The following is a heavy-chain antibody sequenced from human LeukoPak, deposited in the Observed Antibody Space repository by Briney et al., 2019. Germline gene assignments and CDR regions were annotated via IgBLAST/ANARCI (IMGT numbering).Heavy chain of an antibody. J-gene: IGHJ4*02. D-gene: IGHD1-7*01. Sequence: SGTLSLTCTVSGGSISSGDYYWSWIRQPPGKGLEWIGYIYYSGSTYYNPSLKSRVTISVDTSKNQFSLKLSSVTAADTAVYYCARGRKLELLFDYWGQGTLVTVSS. CDR2: IYYSGST. V-gene: IGHV4-30-4*08. CDR1: GGSISSGDYY. CDR3: ARGRKLELLFDY.